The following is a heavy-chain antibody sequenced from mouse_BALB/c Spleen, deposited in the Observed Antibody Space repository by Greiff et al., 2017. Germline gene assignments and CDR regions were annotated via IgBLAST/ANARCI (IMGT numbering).Heavy chain of an antibody. V-gene: IGHV1S81*02. CDR2: INPSNGRT. CDR1: GYTFTSYW. Sequence: QVQLKQPGAELVKPGASVKLSCKASGYTFTSYWMHWVKQRPGQGLEWIGEINPSNGRTNYNEKFKSKATLTVDKSSSTAYMQLSSLTSEDSAVYYCARKAITTVVATDYWGQGTTLTVSS. CDR3: ARKAITTVVATDY. J-gene: IGHJ2*01. D-gene: IGHD1-1*01.